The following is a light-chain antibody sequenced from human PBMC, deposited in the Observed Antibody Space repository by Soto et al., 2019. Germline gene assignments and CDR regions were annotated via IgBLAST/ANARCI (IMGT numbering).Light chain of an antibody. CDR1: ESIATW. V-gene: IGKV1-5*01. CDR3: HQYNSY. CDR2: DAS. Sequence: DVHMTQSPSSLSASVGDRVTITCRASESIATWLAWYQQKPGQAPKLLIYDASRWESGVPSRFSGGGSGTEFTLTISGLQPEDFATYYCHQYNSYFGPGTKLEI. J-gene: IGKJ2*01.